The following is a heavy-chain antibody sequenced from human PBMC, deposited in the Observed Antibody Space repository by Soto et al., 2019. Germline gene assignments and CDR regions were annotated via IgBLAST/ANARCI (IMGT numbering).Heavy chain of an antibody. Sequence: ASVKVSCKASGYSFSGSYMHWVRQAPGQGLEWMGWINPNSGGTNYAQKFQGWVTMTRDTSISTAYMELSRLRSDDTAVYYCARGQYDIFSGFGFDPWGQGTLVTVSS. J-gene: IGHJ5*02. CDR1: GYSFSGSY. D-gene: IGHD3-9*01. CDR3: ARGQYDIFSGFGFDP. V-gene: IGHV1-2*04. CDR2: INPNSGGT.